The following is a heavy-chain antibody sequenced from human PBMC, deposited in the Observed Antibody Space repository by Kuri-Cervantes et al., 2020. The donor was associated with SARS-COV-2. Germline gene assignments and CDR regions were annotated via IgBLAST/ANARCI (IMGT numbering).Heavy chain of an antibody. V-gene: IGHV4-34*01. Sequence: SQTLSLTCAVYGGSFSGYYWSWIRQPPGNGLEWIGEINHSGSTNYNPSLKSRVTISVDTSKSQFSLKLSSVTAADTAVYYCARGSVVPAANDYWGQGTLVTVSS. CDR3: ARGSVVPAANDY. D-gene: IGHD2-2*01. CDR2: INHSGST. J-gene: IGHJ4*02. CDR1: GGSFSGYY.